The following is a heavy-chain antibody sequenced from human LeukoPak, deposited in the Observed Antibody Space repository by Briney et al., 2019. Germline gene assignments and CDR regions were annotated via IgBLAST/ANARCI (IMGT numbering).Heavy chain of an antibody. D-gene: IGHD3-10*01. CDR1: GGSISTSSYY. V-gene: IGHV4-39*01. J-gene: IGHJ4*02. CDR3: GRLHTRRSGTYPSLIDS. CDR2: IFYSGNT. Sequence: TSETLSLTCTVFGGSISTSSYYWGWIRQPPGKGLEWIGSIFYSGNTFYNPSLKSRVTMSVDTSKNQFSLKLTSVTAADTAVYYCGRLHTRRSGTYPSLIDSWGQGTLVTVSS.